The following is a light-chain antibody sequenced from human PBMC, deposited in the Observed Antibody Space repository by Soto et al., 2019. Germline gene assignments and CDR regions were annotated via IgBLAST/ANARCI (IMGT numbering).Light chain of an antibody. CDR1: SSNIGNNA. Sequence: QSVLTQPPSVSEAPRQRVTISCSGSSSNIGNNAVNWYQQLPGKAPKHLIYYDDLLPSGVSDRFSGSKSGTSASLAISGLQSEDEADYYCAAWDDSLNGSWVFGGGTKLTVL. J-gene: IGLJ3*02. CDR3: AAWDDSLNGSWV. CDR2: YDD. V-gene: IGLV1-36*01.